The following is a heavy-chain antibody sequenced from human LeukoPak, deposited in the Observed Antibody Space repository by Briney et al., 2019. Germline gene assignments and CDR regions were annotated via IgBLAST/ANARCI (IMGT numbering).Heavy chain of an antibody. CDR1: GVSFSGYY. D-gene: IGHD2-2*01. CDR2: INHSGST. J-gene: IGHJ6*02. Sequence: SETLSLTCAVYGVSFSGYYWSWLRQPPGKGLEGVGEINHSGSTNYNPSLKSRVTISVDTSKNQFSLKLSSVTAADTAVYYCGTNAFPRYYYYYGMDVWGQGTTVTVSS. V-gene: IGHV4-34*01. CDR3: GTNAFPRYYYYYGMDV.